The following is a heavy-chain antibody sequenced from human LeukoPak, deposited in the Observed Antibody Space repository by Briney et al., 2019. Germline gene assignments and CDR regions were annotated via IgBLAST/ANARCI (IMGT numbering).Heavy chain of an antibody. Sequence: SETLPLTCTVSGASITTTLYYWVWARQSPGKGLEWIGYIYYSGSTNYNPSLKSRVTISVDTSKNQFSLKLSSVTAADTAVYYCARGRVYDLMDVWGKGTTVTVSS. J-gene: IGHJ6*03. D-gene: IGHD3-3*01. CDR3: ARGRVYDLMDV. CDR2: IYYSGST. CDR1: GASITTTLYY. V-gene: IGHV4-61*05.